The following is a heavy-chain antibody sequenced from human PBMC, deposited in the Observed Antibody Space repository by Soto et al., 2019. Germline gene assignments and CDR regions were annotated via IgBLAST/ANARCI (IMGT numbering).Heavy chain of an antibody. D-gene: IGHD4-17*01. CDR1: GYTFTSYG. J-gene: IGHJ5*02. Sequence: QVQLVQSGAEVKKPGASVKVSCKASGYTFTSYGISWVRQAPGQGLEWMGWISAYNGNTNYAQKLQGRVTMTTDTXTXTXXMELRSLRSDDTAVYYCARDRQRGDYGDYVGWFDPWGQGTLVTVSS. V-gene: IGHV1-18*01. CDR2: ISAYNGNT. CDR3: ARDRQRGDYGDYVGWFDP.